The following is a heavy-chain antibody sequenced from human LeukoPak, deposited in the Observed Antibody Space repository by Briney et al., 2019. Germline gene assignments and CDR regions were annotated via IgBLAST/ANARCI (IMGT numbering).Heavy chain of an antibody. CDR1: GFTFGSYG. CDR2: ISYDGSNK. J-gene: IGHJ6*02. V-gene: IGHV3-30*18. CDR3: AKDLGPPHYYGSGSYYNDGMDV. Sequence: PGGSLRLSCAASGFTFGSYGMHWVRQAPGKGLEWVAVISYDGSNKYYADSVKGRFTISRDNSKNTLYLQMNSLRAEDTAVYYCAKDLGPPHYYGSGSYYNDGMDVWGQGTTVTVSS. D-gene: IGHD3-10*01.